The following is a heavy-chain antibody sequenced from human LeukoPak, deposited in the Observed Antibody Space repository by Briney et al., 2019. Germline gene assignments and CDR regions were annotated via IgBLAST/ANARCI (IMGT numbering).Heavy chain of an antibody. D-gene: IGHD6-19*01. V-gene: IGHV4-61*02. CDR2: IYTSGST. J-gene: IGHJ4*02. CDR3: ARAQWLDHFDY. CDR1: GGSISSGGYY. Sequence: PSETLSLTCTVSGGSISSGGYYWSWIRQPAGKGLEWIGRIYTSGSTNYNPSLKSRVTMSADTSKNQFSLKLSSVTAADTAVYYCARAQWLDHFDYWGQGTLVTVSS.